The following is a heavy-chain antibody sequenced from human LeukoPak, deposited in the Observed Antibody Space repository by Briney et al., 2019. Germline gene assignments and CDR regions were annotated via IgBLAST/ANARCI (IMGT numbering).Heavy chain of an antibody. CDR2: IYYSGSA. D-gene: IGHD4-11*01. CDR1: GGSISSYY. J-gene: IGHJ6*03. Sequence: SETLSLTCTVSGGSISSYYWSWIRQPPGKGLEWIGSIYYSGSAYYNPSLKSRVTISVDTSKNQFSLKLSSVTAADTAVYYCARRYSIYGYYYMDVWGKGTTVTVSS. CDR3: ARRYSIYGYYYMDV. V-gene: IGHV4-59*01.